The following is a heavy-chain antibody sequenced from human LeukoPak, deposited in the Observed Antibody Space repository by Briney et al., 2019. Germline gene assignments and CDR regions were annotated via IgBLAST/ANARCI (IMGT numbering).Heavy chain of an antibody. CDR2: IYYSGST. V-gene: IGHV4-4*02. CDR1: GGSISSSNW. D-gene: IGHD5-18*01. J-gene: IGHJ4*02. CDR3: ARDRGIQSTDY. Sequence: PSETLSLTCAVSGGSISSSNWWSWVRQPPGKGLEWIGSIYYSGSTYYNPSLKSRVTISVDTSKNQFSLKLSSVTAADTAVYYCARDRGIQSTDYWGQGTLVTVSS.